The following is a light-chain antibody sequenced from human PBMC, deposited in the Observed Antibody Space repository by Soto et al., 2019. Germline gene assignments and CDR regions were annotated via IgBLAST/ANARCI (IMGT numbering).Light chain of an antibody. Sequence: QAVVTQAPSVSGAPGQRVTISCTGSSSNIGAGYDVHWYQQLPGTAPKLLIYGNSNRPSGVPDRFSGSKSGTSASLAITGPQPEDEADYYCQSYDSSVSGVVFGGGTKLTVL. V-gene: IGLV1-40*01. CDR2: GNS. J-gene: IGLJ2*01. CDR1: SSNIGAGYD. CDR3: QSYDSSVSGVV.